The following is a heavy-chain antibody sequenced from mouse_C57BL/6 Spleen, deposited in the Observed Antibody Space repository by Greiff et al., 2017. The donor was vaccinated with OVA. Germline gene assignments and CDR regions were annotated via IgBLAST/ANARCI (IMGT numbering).Heavy chain of an antibody. CDR3: ARGTTVVAYYFDY. D-gene: IGHD1-1*01. CDR2: IYPGDGDT. CDR1: GYAFSSSW. J-gene: IGHJ2*01. Sequence: VQLQQSGPELVKPGASVKISCKASGYAFSSSWMNWVKQRPGKGLEWIGRIYPGDGDTNYNGKFKGKATLTADKSSSTAYMQLSSLTSEDSAVYVCARGTTVVAYYFDYWGQGTTLTVSS. V-gene: IGHV1-82*01.